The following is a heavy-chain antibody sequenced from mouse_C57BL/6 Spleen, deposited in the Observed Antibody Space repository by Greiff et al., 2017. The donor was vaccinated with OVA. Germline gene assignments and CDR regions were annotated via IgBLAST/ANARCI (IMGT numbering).Heavy chain of an antibody. CDR1: GFTFSDYY. Sequence: EVKLVESGGGLVQPGGSLKLSCAASGFTFSDYYMYWVRQTPEKRLEWVAYISNGGGSTYYPDTVKGRFTISRANAKNSLYLQMSRMKSENTAMYYCARHEKNYAMDYWGQGTSVTVSS. J-gene: IGHJ4*01. CDR3: ARHEKNYAMDY. V-gene: IGHV5-12*01. CDR2: ISNGGGST.